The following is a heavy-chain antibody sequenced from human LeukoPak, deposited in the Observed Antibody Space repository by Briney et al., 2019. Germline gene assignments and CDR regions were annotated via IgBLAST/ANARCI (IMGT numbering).Heavy chain of an antibody. CDR2: ISGSSSHT. Sequence: GGSLRLSRAASGFTFSIYAMSWVRQAPGKGLEWVSGISGSSSHTLDADSVRGRLIISRDSTRNTLYLHMNSLRAEDTALYYCAKEGDYSNAAPEWGFDSWGQGTLVTVSS. J-gene: IGHJ4*02. CDR3: AKEGDYSNAAPEWGFDS. V-gene: IGHV3-23*01. CDR1: GFTFSIYA. D-gene: IGHD4-17*01.